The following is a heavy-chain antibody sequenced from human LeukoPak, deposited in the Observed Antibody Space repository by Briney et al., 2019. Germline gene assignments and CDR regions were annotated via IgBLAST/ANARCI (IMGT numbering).Heavy chain of an antibody. CDR3: ARGQVSAGVAGFSDY. Sequence: GGSLRLSCAAPGFTFSTYSMNWVRQAPGKGLEWVSSISSGSDYIYYADSVKGRFTISRDNPKNSLYLHMNSLRVEDTAVYYCARGQVSAGVAGFSDYWGQGTLVTVSS. J-gene: IGHJ4*02. V-gene: IGHV3-21*01. D-gene: IGHD6-19*01. CDR2: ISSGSDYI. CDR1: GFTFSTYS.